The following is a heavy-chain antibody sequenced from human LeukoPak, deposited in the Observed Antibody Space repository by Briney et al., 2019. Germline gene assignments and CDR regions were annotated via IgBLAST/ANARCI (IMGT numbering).Heavy chain of an antibody. J-gene: IGHJ4*02. Sequence: ASVKVSCKASGYSFTSNYIHWVRQAPGQGLEWMGMIYPRDGSTSYAQKFQGRVTVTRDTSTSTVHMELSGLRSEDTAVFYCARAYCSSDSCYPGGYWGQGTLVIVSS. CDR3: ARAYCSSDSCYPGGY. CDR2: IYPRDGST. CDR1: GYSFTSNY. D-gene: IGHD2-2*01. V-gene: IGHV1-46*01.